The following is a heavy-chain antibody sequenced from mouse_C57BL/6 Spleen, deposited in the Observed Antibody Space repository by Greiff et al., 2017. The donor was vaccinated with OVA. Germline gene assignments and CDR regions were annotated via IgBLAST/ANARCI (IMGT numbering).Heavy chain of an antibody. V-gene: IGHV1-74*01. J-gene: IGHJ3*01. CDR3: ALYDGYYIAGWFDY. CDR2: IHPSDGDT. D-gene: IGHD2-3*01. Sequence: VQLQQPGAELVKPGASVKVSCKASGYTFTSYWMHWVKQRPGQGLEWIGRIHPSDGDTNYNQKFKGKATLTVDKSSSTAYMQLSSLTSEDSAVDVCALYDGYYIAGWFDYWGQGTTVTVSA. CDR1: GYTFTSYW.